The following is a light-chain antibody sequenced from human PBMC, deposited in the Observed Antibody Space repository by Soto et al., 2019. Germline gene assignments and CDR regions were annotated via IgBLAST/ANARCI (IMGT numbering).Light chain of an antibody. CDR1: QSVLYSSNNKNY. CDR3: QQYNSYPVT. CDR2: WAS. J-gene: IGKJ2*01. V-gene: IGKV4-1*01. Sequence: DIVMTQSPDSLAVSLGERATINCKSSQSVLYSSNNKNYLAWYQQKPGQPPKLLIYWASTRESGVPDRFSGSGSGTDFTLTISSLQPDDFATYYCQQYNSYPVTFGQGTKLEIK.